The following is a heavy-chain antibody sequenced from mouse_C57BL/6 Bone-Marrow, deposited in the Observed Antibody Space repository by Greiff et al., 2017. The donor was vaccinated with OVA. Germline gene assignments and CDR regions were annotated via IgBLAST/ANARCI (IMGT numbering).Heavy chain of an antibody. CDR2: ISYDGSN. CDR3: ARDYYGY. Sequence: EVQLQESGPGLVKPSQSLSLTCSVTGYSITSGYYWNWIRQFPGNKLEWMGYISYDGSNNYNPSLKNRISITRDTSKNQFFLKLNSVTTEDTATYYCARDYYGYWGQGTTLTVSS. CDR1: GYSITSGYY. D-gene: IGHD1-1*01. J-gene: IGHJ2*01. V-gene: IGHV3-6*01.